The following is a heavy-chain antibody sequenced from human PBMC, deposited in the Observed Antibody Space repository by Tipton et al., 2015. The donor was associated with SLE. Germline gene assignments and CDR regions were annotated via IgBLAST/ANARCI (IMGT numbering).Heavy chain of an antibody. Sequence: SLRLSCAASGFPFDDYAMHWVRQVPGKGLEWVSGISWNSGNIAYAESVKGRFTISRDNAENSLFLEMNSLRREDTALYFCAKATGYNWNDRDAFDVWGQGTMVTVSS. CDR2: ISWNSGNI. J-gene: IGHJ3*01. CDR1: GFPFDDYA. D-gene: IGHD1-1*01. CDR3: AKATGYNWNDRDAFDV. V-gene: IGHV3-9*01.